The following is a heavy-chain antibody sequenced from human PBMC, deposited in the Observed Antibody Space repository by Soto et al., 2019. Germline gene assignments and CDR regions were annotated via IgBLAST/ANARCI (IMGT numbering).Heavy chain of an antibody. CDR2: ISGSGGST. J-gene: IGHJ6*02. CDR1: GFTFSSYA. D-gene: IGHD2-21*01. CDR3: AKGGCYSPAACGMDV. V-gene: IGHV3-23*01. Sequence: EVQLLESGGGLVQPGGSLRLSCAASGFTFSSYAMSWVRQAPGKGLEWVSAISGSGGSTYYADSVKVRFTISRDNSKNTLYLQMNSLRAEDTAVYYCAKGGCYSPAACGMDVWGQGTTVTVSS.